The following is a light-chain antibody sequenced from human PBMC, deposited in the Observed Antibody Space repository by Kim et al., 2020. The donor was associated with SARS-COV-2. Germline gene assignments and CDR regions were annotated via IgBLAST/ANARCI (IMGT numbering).Light chain of an antibody. V-gene: IGLV2-14*01. CDR1: SSDVGGYNY. Sequence: QSALTQPASVSGSPGQSITISCTGTSSDVGGYNYVSWYQQHPGKAPKLMIYDVSKRPSGVSNRFSGSKSGNTASLTISGLQAEDEADYYCSSYTSISTLVFGGGTQLTVL. CDR2: DVS. CDR3: SSYTSISTLV. J-gene: IGLJ2*01.